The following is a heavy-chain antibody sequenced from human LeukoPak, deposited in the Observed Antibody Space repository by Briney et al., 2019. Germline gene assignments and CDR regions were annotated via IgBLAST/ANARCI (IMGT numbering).Heavy chain of an antibody. D-gene: IGHD3-10*02. Sequence: GGSLRLSCAASGFTFSSYEMNWVRQAPGKGLEGVAYISSMGSTIYYAASVKARFTISRDNAKNSLYLQMNSLRAEDTAVYYCAELGITMIGGVWGKGTTVTISS. CDR2: ISSMGSTI. CDR1: GFTFSSYE. CDR3: AELGITMIGGV. J-gene: IGHJ6*04. V-gene: IGHV3-48*03.